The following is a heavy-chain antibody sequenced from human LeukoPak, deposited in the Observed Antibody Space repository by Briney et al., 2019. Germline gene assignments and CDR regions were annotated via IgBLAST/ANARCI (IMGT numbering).Heavy chain of an antibody. Sequence: SETLSLTCTVSGGSISSGGYYWSWICQHPGKGLEWIGYIYYSGSTYYNPSLKSRVTISVDTSKNQFSLKLSSVTAADTAVYYCARDSNYDILTGYSDVDAFDIWGQGTMVTVSS. CDR1: GGSISSGGYY. CDR3: ARDSNYDILTGYSDVDAFDI. CDR2: IYYSGST. J-gene: IGHJ3*02. V-gene: IGHV4-31*03. D-gene: IGHD3-9*01.